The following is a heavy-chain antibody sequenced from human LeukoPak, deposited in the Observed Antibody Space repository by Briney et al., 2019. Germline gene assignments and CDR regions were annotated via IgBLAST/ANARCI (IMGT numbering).Heavy chain of an antibody. CDR1: GFTFDDYG. J-gene: IGHJ4*02. CDR2: INWNGGST. CDR3: AKEWAGGRITMVRGVIKRDY. Sequence: GGSLRLSCAASGFTFDDYGMSWVRQAPGKGLEWVSGINWNGGSTGYADSVKGRFTISRDNAKNSLYLQMNSLRAEDTAVYYCAKEWAGGRITMVRGVIKRDYWGQGTLVTVSS. V-gene: IGHV3-20*04. D-gene: IGHD3-10*01.